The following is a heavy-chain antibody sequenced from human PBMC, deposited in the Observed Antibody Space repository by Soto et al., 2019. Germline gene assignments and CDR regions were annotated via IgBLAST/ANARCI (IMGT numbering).Heavy chain of an antibody. CDR1: GDSLTNNHW. Sequence: QLQLRESGPGLVQPSGTLSLTCDVSGDSLTNNHWWSWVRQAPGKGLEWIGEIWHTGRPNYNPSLKSRVAISIDKSKTQFSLKLSSVPAADTAVYYCVRDSRTGCSSINCYMHWGQGTLVTVSS. V-gene: IGHV4-4*02. CDR3: VRDSRTGCSSINCYMH. D-gene: IGHD2-15*01. J-gene: IGHJ4*02. CDR2: IWHTGRP.